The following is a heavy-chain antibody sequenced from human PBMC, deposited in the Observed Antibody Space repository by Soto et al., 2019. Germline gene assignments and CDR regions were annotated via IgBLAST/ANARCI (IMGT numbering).Heavy chain of an antibody. V-gene: IGHV3-53*01. Sequence: EVLLVESGGGLVQPGGSLILSCAASGFTISNNYMNWVRQAPGKGLEWVSFIYSGDSTNYADSVKGRFTISRDNSKNTVELQLNTRGAEDTAVYYCAGGGGATGEYYYHYYTLDVWGQGTTVTVSS. CDR3: AGGGGATGEYYYHYYTLDV. J-gene: IGHJ6*02. CDR2: IYSGDST. D-gene: IGHD1-26*01. CDR1: GFTISNNY.